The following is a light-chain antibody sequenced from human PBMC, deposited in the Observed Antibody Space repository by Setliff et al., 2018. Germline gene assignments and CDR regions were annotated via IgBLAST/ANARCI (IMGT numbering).Light chain of an antibody. CDR2: DVT. Sequence: QSALAQPASVSGSPGQSIAISCTGSSSDVGGSNHVSWYQQHPGKAPTLILYDVTKRPSGVSSRFSGFKSGNTASLTISGLQAEDDADYYCCSHTATLNPFVFGTGTKGTVL. J-gene: IGLJ1*01. CDR3: CSHTATLNPFV. CDR1: SSDVGGSNH. V-gene: IGLV2-14*03.